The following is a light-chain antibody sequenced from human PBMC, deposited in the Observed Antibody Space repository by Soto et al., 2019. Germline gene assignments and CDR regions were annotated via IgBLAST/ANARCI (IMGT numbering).Light chain of an antibody. CDR2: DAS. J-gene: IGKJ1*01. CDR3: QQYNAYPWT. CDR1: QSISSW. Sequence: DIQMTQSPSTLSASVGDRVTITCRASQSISSWLAWYQQKPGKAPKLLIYDASSLESGVPSRFSGSGSGTEFTLTISSLQPDDFATYYCQQYNAYPWTFGLGTKVDNK. V-gene: IGKV1-5*01.